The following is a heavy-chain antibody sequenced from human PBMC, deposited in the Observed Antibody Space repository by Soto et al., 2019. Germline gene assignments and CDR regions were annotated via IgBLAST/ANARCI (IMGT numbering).Heavy chain of an antibody. Sequence: PGGSLRLSCAASEFTFSSHWMSWVRQAPGKGLEWVANIKQDGSEKYYVDSVKGRFTISRDNAKNSLYLQMNSLRAEDTAVYYCARVYSSSFRFHYYYYGMDVWGQGTTVTVSS. CDR3: ARVYSSSFRFHYYYYGMDV. CDR1: EFTFSSHW. D-gene: IGHD6-6*01. J-gene: IGHJ6*02. CDR2: IKQDGSEK. V-gene: IGHV3-7*01.